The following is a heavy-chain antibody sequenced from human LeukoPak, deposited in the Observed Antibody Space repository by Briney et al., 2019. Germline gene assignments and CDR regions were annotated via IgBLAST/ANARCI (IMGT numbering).Heavy chain of an antibody. CDR1: GCTFSSYA. CDR2: IIPILGIA. CDR3: AGSSTRDLDY. V-gene: IGHV1-69*04. Sequence: GASVKVSFKASGCTFSSYAISWVRQAPGQGLEWMGRIIPILGIANYAQKFQGRVTITADKSTSTAYMELSSLRSEDTAVYYCAGSSTRDLDYWGQGTLVTVSS. J-gene: IGHJ4*02. D-gene: IGHD2-2*01.